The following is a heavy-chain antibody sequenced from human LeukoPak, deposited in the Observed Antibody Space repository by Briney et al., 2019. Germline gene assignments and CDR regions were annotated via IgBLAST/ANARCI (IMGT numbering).Heavy chain of an antibody. V-gene: IGHV3-30-3*01. D-gene: IGHD4-17*01. CDR1: GFTFSSYA. CDR3: AKDRDGDYGTPYYFDY. J-gene: IGHJ4*02. CDR2: MSYDGTDK. Sequence: GGSLRLSCAASGFTFSSYAMHWVRQAPGKGLEWVAVMSYDGTDKYYADSVKGRFTISRDNSKNTLYLQMNSLRAEDTAVYYCAKDRDGDYGTPYYFDYWGQGTLVTVSS.